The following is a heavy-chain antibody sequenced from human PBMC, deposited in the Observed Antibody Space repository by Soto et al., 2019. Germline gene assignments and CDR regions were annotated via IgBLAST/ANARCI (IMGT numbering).Heavy chain of an antibody. CDR2: ISGSGGST. CDR3: AKDPANYYGSGSYYGVFDY. CDR1: GFTFSSYA. D-gene: IGHD3-10*01. J-gene: IGHJ4*02. V-gene: IGHV3-23*01. Sequence: EVQLLESGGGLVQPGGSLRLSCAASGFTFSSYAMSWVRQAPGKGLEWVSAISGSGGSTYYADSVKGRFTISRDNSKNTLYLQMNSLRAEDTAVYYCAKDPANYYGSGSYYGVFDYWGQGTLVTVSS.